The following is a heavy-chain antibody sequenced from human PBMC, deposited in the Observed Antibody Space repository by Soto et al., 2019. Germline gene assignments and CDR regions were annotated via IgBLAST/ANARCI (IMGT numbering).Heavy chain of an antibody. J-gene: IGHJ4*02. D-gene: IGHD3-3*01. V-gene: IGHV4-34*01. CDR3: ARGPSLRNFFFDY. Sequence: GQLHQWGAGRLKLSKTRSFPCPFYVGSLVGYYWGWIGKPPGKGLEWIGEINHSGSTNYNPSLKSRVTISVDTSKNQFSLKLSSVTAADTAVYYCARGPSLRNFFFDYWGQGTLVTVSS. CDR2: INHSGST. CDR1: VGSLVGYY.